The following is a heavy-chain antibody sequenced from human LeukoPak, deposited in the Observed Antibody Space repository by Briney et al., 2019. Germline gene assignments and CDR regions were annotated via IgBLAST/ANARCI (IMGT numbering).Heavy chain of an antibody. CDR3: ARDHIAVAGTSAAFDI. V-gene: IGHV4-30-2*01. CDR2: IYHSGST. J-gene: IGHJ3*02. D-gene: IGHD6-19*01. CDR1: GGSISSGGYY. Sequence: SETLSLTCTVSGGSISSGGYYWSWIRQPPGMGLEWIGYIYHSGSTYYNPSLKSRVTISVDTSKNQFSLKLSSVTAADTAVYYCARDHIAVAGTSAAFDIWGQGTMVTVSS.